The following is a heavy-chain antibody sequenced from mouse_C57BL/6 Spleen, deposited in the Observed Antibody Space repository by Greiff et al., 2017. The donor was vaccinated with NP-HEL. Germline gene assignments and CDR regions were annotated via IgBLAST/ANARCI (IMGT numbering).Heavy chain of an antibody. CDR2: IDPSDSYT. V-gene: IGHV1-69*01. Sequence: QVQLQQPGAELVMPGASVKLSCKASGYTFTSYWMHWVKQRPGQGLEWIGEIDPSDSYTNYNQKFKGKSTLTVDKSSSTAYMQLSSLTSEDSAVYYCARGADGSRDYAMDYWGQGTSVTVSS. CDR3: ARGADGSRDYAMDY. CDR1: GYTFTSYW. D-gene: IGHD1-1*01. J-gene: IGHJ4*01.